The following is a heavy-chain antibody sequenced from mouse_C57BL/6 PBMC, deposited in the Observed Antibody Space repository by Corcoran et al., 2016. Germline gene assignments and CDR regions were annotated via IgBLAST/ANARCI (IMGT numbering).Heavy chain of an antibody. D-gene: IGHD1-1*01. CDR3: AKIYGSSYLYYFDY. Sequence: QIQLVQSGPELKKPGETVKISCKASGYTFTIYGMSWVKQAPGKGLKWMGWINTYSGVPTYADDFKGRFAFSLETSASTAYLQINNLKNEDTATYFCAKIYGSSYLYYFDYWGQGTTLTVSS. CDR2: INTYSGVP. CDR1: GYTFTIYG. J-gene: IGHJ2*01. V-gene: IGHV9-3*01.